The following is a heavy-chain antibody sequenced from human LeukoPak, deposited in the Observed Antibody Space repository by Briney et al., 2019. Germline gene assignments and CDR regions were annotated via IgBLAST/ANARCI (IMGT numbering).Heavy chain of an antibody. CDR3: ARGGTYYYGMDV. J-gene: IGHJ6*02. D-gene: IGHD1-26*01. CDR1: GGSISSYY. CDR2: IYYSGGT. V-gene: IGHV4-59*01. Sequence: SETLSLTCTVSGGSISSYYWSWIRQPPGKGLEWIGYIYYSGGTNYNPSLKSRVTISVDTSKNQFSLKLSSVTAADTAVYYCARGGTYYYGMDVWGQGTTVTVSS.